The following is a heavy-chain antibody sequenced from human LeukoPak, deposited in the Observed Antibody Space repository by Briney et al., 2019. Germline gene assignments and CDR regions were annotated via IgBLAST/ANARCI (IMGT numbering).Heavy chain of an antibody. Sequence: SETLSLTCAVYGGSFGGYYWSWIRQPPGKGLEWIGEINHSGSTNYNPSLKSRVTISVDTSKNQFSLKLSSVTAADTAVYYCARAYCGGDCWYYFDYWGQGTLVTVSS. CDR2: INHSGST. CDR3: ARAYCGGDCWYYFDY. V-gene: IGHV4-34*01. CDR1: GGSFGGYY. J-gene: IGHJ4*02. D-gene: IGHD2-21*02.